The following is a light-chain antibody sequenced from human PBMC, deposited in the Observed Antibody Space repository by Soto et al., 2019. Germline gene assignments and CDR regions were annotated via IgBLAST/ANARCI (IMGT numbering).Light chain of an antibody. CDR1: SSDVGGYDY. CDR3: SSYAGSNNLL. J-gene: IGLJ2*01. CDR2: EVN. Sequence: QSALTQPPSASGSPGQSVTISCTGTSSDVGGYDYVSWYQQHPGEAPKLMISEVNKRPSGVPDRFSGSKSGNTASLTVSGLQAEDEADYYCSSYAGSNNLLFGGGTKLTVL. V-gene: IGLV2-8*01.